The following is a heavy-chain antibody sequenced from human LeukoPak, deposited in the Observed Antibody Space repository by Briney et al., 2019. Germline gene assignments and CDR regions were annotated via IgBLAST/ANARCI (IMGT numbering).Heavy chain of an antibody. D-gene: IGHD6-19*01. V-gene: IGHV4-34*01. CDR1: GGSFSGYY. Sequence: KTSETLSLTCAVYGGSFSGYYWSWIRQPPGKGLEWIGEINHSGSTNYNPSLKSRVTISVDASKNQLSLKLSSVTAADTAVYYCARGRPIAVADPGRYYFDYWGQGTLVTVSS. CDR3: ARGRPIAVADPGRYYFDY. J-gene: IGHJ4*02. CDR2: INHSGST.